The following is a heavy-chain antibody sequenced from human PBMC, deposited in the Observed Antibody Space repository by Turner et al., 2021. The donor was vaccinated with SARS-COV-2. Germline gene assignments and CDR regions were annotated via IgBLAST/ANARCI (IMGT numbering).Heavy chain of an antibody. V-gene: IGHV3-23*04. CDR1: GFTFSSYA. J-gene: IGHJ2*01. Sequence: VQLVESGGGVVQPGRSLRLSCAASGFTFSSYAMSWVRQAPGKGLEWVSAISGSGGSTYYADSVKGRFTISRDTSKNTLYLQMNSLRAEDTAVYYCAKNYGFYWYFDLWGRGTLVTVSS. CDR3: AKNYGFYWYFDL. CDR2: ISGSGGST. D-gene: IGHD1-7*01.